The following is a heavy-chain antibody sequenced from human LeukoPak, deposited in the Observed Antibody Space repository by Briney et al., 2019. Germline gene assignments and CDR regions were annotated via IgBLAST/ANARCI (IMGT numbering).Heavy chain of an antibody. Sequence: PGGSLRLSCAASGFIVSHNYMTWVRQAPGKGLEWISVIYIDGTTYYADSVKGRFTISRDQANNTLYLQMNTLRDEDTAVYYCVKEVVATIPPLWGQGTLVTVSS. CDR3: VKEVVATIPPL. CDR2: IYIDGTT. CDR1: GFIVSHNY. V-gene: IGHV3-53*01. J-gene: IGHJ4*02. D-gene: IGHD5-12*01.